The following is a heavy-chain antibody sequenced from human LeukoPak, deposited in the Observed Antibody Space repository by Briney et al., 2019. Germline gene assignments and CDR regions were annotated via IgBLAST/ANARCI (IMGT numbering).Heavy chain of an antibody. CDR2: INPNSGDT. CDR3: ARGGLRVMVYRLYYMDV. J-gene: IGHJ6*03. CDR1: GYTFTSNG. Sequence: ASVKVSCKASGYTFTSNGLGWVRQAPGQGLEWMGWINPNSGDTKYAQKFQGGVTMTRDTSISTAYMELTRLRSDDTAVYYCARGGLRVMVYRLYYMDVWGKGTTVTVSS. D-gene: IGHD2-8*01. V-gene: IGHV1-2*02.